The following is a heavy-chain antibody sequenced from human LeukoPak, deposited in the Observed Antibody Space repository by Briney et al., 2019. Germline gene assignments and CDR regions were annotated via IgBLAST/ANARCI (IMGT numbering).Heavy chain of an antibody. Sequence: SETLSPTCTVSGGSISGYYWTWIRQPAGKGLEWIGRIYISGTTNYNPSLKSRVTMSLDTSNNQFSLKLSSVTAADTAVYFCAREVSASGSPERDFDYWGQGTLVTVSS. J-gene: IGHJ4*02. D-gene: IGHD1-26*01. V-gene: IGHV4-4*07. CDR3: AREVSASGSPERDFDY. CDR2: IYISGTT. CDR1: GGSISGYY.